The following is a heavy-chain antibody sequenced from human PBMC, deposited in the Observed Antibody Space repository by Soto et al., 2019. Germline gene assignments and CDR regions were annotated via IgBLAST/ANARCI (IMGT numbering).Heavy chain of an antibody. CDR2: INWNGGST. CDR1: GFTFDDYG. J-gene: IGHJ6*02. CDR3: ARDEYSSSCSDV. V-gene: IGHV3-20*04. Sequence: PGGSLRLACAASGFTFDDYGMSWVRQAPGKGLEWVSGINWNGGSTGYADSVKGRFTISRDNAKNSLYLQMNSLRAEDTALYYCARDEYSSSCSDVWGQGTTVTVSS. D-gene: IGHD6-13*01.